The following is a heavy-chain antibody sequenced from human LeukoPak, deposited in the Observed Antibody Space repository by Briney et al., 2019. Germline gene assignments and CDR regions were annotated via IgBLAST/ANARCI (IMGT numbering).Heavy chain of an antibody. CDR1: GGSISSHY. Sequence: SETLSLTCTVSGGSISSHYWSWIRQPPGKGLEWIGYISYSGSTNYNPSLKSRVTISLDTSKSQFSLTLTSVTAADTAVYYCARVRGYSYAGAYYCYMDVWGKGTTVTVSS. CDR3: ARVRGYSYAGAYYCYMDV. D-gene: IGHD5-18*01. J-gene: IGHJ6*03. CDR2: ISYSGST. V-gene: IGHV4-59*11.